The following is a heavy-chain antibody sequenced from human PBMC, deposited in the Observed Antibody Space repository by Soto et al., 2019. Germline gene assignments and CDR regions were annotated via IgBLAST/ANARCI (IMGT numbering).Heavy chain of an antibody. CDR2: INAGNGNT. CDR1: GYTFTSYA. V-gene: IGHV1-3*01. Sequence: QVQLVQSGAEVKKPGASVKVSCKASGYTFTSYAMHWVRQAPGQRLEWMGWINAGNGNTKYSQKFQGRVTITRDTAASTAYMELSSLRSEDTAVYYCARGIGLYYFDYWGQGTLVTVSS. D-gene: IGHD2-15*01. CDR3: ARGIGLYYFDY. J-gene: IGHJ4*02.